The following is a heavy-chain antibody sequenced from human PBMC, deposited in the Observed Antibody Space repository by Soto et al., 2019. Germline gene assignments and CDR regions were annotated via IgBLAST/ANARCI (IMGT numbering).Heavy chain of an antibody. CDR2: ISYDGSNK. Sequence: QVQLVESGGGVVQPGRSLRLSCAASGFTFSSYGMHWVRQAPGKGLEWVAVISYDGSNKYYADSVKGRFTVSRDNSKTTLYLQMNSLRAEDTTVYYCASSLYYYDSSGYLGHLKLDYWGQGTLVTVSS. D-gene: IGHD3-22*01. J-gene: IGHJ4*02. CDR3: ASSLYYYDSSGYLGHLKLDY. CDR1: GFTFSSYG. V-gene: IGHV3-30*03.